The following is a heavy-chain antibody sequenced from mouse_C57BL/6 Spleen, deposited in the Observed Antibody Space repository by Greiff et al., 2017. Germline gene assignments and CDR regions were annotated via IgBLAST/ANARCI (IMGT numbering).Heavy chain of an antibody. CDR1: GYAFSSSW. CDR2: IYPGDGDT. CDR3: ARGGDYSHWYFDV. J-gene: IGHJ1*03. D-gene: IGHD1-1*01. V-gene: IGHV1-82*01. Sequence: VKLQESGPELVKPGASVKISCKASGYAFSSSWMNWVKQRPGKGLEWIGRIYPGDGDTNYNGKFKGKATLTADKSSSTAYMQLSSLTSEDSAVYFCARGGDYSHWYFDVWGTGTTVTVSS.